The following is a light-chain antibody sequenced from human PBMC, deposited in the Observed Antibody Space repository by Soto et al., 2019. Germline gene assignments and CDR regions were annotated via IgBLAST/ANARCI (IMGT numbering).Light chain of an antibody. CDR1: SGYSTYA. CDR2: INYDGTH. CDR3: QSLGTGIQV. Sequence: QPVLTQSPSASASLGASVKLTCTLRSGYSTYAIAWHQQQSEKGPRFLMKINYDGTHSKGDRFFDRFSGSSSGAERHLISPSLQSEDEADYYCQSLGTGIQVFGGGTKRTVL. J-gene: IGLJ3*02. V-gene: IGLV4-69*01.